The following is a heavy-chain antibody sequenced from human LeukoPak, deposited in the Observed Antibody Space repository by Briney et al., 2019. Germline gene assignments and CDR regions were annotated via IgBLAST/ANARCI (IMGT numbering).Heavy chain of an antibody. CDR2: MNPNSGNT. J-gene: IGHJ4*02. Sequence: ASVKVSCKASGYTFTSYDINWVRQATGQGLEWMGWMNPNSGNTGYAQKFQGRVTMTRNTSISTAYMELSSLRSEDTAVYYCASPITFGGVIVVFGYWGQGTLVTVSS. CDR3: ASPITFGGVIVVFGY. D-gene: IGHD3-16*02. CDR1: GYTFTSYD. V-gene: IGHV1-8*01.